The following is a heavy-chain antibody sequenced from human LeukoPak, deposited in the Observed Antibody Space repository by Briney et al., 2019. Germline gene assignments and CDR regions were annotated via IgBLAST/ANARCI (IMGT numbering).Heavy chain of an antibody. Sequence: GGSLRLSCAASGGTFSSYAISWVRQAPGQGLEWMGGIIPIFGTANYAQKFQGRVTITADESTSTAYMELSSLRSEDTAVYYCAISGGADDYRNNWFDPWGQGTLVTVSS. J-gene: IGHJ5*02. CDR2: IIPIFGTA. D-gene: IGHD4-11*01. CDR1: GGTFSSYA. CDR3: AISGGADDYRNNWFDP. V-gene: IGHV1-69*01.